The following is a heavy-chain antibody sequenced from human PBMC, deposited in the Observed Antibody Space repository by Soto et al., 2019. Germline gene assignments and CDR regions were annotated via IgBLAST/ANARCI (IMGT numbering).Heavy chain of an antibody. CDR1: GFTVSSNY. CDR3: ASSGYYDFWSGYYTEAY. V-gene: IGHV3-53*02. CDR2: IYSGGST. D-gene: IGHD3-3*01. J-gene: IGHJ1*01. Sequence: EVQLVETGGGLIQPGGSLRLSCAASGFTVSSNYMSWVRQAPGKGLELVSVIYSGGSTYYADSVKGRFTISRDNSKNTLYLQMNSLRAEDTSVYYCASSGYYDFWSGYYTEAYWGQGTLVTVSS.